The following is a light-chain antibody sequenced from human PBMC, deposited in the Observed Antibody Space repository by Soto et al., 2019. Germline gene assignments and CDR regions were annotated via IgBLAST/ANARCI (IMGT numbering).Light chain of an antibody. Sequence: QSVLTQPPSVSGAPGQRITISCTGSSSNVGAGYDVHWYQQLPGTAPKLLIDDNTNRPSGVPDRLSGSKSGTSASLAITGLQAEDEADYYCQSYDNSLSGWVFGGGTKLTVL. J-gene: IGLJ3*02. CDR2: DNT. CDR3: QSYDNSLSGWV. V-gene: IGLV1-40*01. CDR1: SSNVGAGYD.